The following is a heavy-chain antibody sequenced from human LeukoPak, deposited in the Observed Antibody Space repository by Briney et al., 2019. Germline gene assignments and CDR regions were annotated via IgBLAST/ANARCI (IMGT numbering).Heavy chain of an antibody. CDR2: ISSGSSTI. CDR1: GFTFSSYS. J-gene: IGHJ4*02. D-gene: IGHD6-6*01. V-gene: IGHV3-48*01. CDR3: ARGARGSSSDFDY. Sequence: GGSLRLSCAASGFTFSSYSMNWVRQAPGKGLEWVSYISSGSSTIYYADSVKGRFTISRDNAKNSLYLQMNSLRAEDTAVYYCARGARGSSSDFDYWGQGTLVTVSS.